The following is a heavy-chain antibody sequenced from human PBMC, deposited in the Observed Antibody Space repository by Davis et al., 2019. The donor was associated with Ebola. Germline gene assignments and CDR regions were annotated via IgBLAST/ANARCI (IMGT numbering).Heavy chain of an antibody. CDR1: GFTFSNYD. Sequence: LGGSLRLSCAASGFTFSNYDMHWVRQATGKGLEWVSAIGTAGDTYYPGSVKGRFTISRENAKNSLYLQMDSLRAEDTAVYYCARDGAPPYSYGYYYYYGMDVWGQGTTVTVSS. V-gene: IGHV3-13*01. CDR2: IGTAGDT. J-gene: IGHJ6*02. D-gene: IGHD5-18*01. CDR3: ARDGAPPYSYGYYYYYGMDV.